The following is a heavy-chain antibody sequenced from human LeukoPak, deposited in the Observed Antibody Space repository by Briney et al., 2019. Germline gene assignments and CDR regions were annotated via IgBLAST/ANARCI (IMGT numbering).Heavy chain of an antibody. J-gene: IGHJ4*02. CDR3: ARTYYYDRNGYIEFDY. D-gene: IGHD3-22*01. Sequence: ASVKVSCKDSGYSFNGYYIHWVRQAPGQGLEWVGWINPHGDDTTYAQKCQGRVIMTADTSITTAYMELTRLKSDDSDVYFCARTYYYDRNGYIEFDYWGKGTLVTVS. V-gene: IGHV1-2*02. CDR2: INPHGDDT. CDR1: GYSFNGYY.